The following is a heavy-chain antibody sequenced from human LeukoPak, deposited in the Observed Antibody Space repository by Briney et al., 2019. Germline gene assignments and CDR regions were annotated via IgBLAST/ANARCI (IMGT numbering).Heavy chain of an antibody. V-gene: IGHV4-34*01. D-gene: IGHD3-9*01. CDR2: INHSGST. Sequence: SXXLSLTCAVYGGSFSGYYWSWIRQPPGKGLEWIGEINHSGSTNYNPSLKSRVTISVDTSKNQFSLKLSSVTAADTAVYYCASGILTGYSAYYFDYWGQGTLVTVSS. CDR1: GGSFSGYY. J-gene: IGHJ4*02. CDR3: ASGILTGYSAYYFDY.